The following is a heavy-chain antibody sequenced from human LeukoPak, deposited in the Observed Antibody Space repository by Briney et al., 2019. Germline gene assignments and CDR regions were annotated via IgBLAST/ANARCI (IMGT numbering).Heavy chain of an antibody. CDR3: ARGASGHSSNWNFPYYYYYMDV. J-gene: IGHJ6*03. CDR1: GFTFSSYE. D-gene: IGHD1-1*01. V-gene: IGHV3-48*03. Sequence: GGPLRLSCAASGFTFSSYEMNWVRQAPGKGLEWVSYISSSGSTIYYADSVKGRFTISRDNAKNSLYLQMNSLRDDDTAMYYCARGASGHSSNWNFPYYYYYMDVWGKGTTVTISS. CDR2: ISSSGSTI.